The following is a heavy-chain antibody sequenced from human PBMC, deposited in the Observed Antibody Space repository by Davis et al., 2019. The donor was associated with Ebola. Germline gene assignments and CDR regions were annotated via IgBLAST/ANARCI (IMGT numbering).Heavy chain of an antibody. V-gene: IGHV3-30-3*01. CDR3: AKETTATTDFDY. CDR2: TSYDGSNK. J-gene: IGHJ4*02. D-gene: IGHD4-17*01. CDR1: GFIFSSYA. Sequence: GGSLRLSCAASGFIFSSYAMHWVRQAPGKGLEWVAVTSYDGSNKNYADSVKGRFTISRDNSKNTLYLQMNSLRREDSAMYYCAKETTATTDFDYWGQGTLVTVSS.